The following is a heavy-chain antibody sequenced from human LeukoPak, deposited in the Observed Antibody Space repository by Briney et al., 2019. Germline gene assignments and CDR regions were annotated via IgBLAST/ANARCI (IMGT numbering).Heavy chain of an antibody. D-gene: IGHD3-10*01. CDR2: INHSGST. CDR3: ARGYGSGSYYPWFDP. CDR1: GGSFSGYY. J-gene: IGHJ5*02. Sequence: SETLSLTCAVYGGSFSGYYWSWIRQPPGKGLEWIGEINHSGSTNYNPSLKSRVTISVDTSRNKFSLKLSSVTAADTAVYYCARGYGSGSYYPWFDPWGQGTLVTVSS. V-gene: IGHV4-34*01.